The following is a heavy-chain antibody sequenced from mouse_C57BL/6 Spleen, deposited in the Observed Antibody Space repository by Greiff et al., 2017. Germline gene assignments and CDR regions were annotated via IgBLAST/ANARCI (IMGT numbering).Heavy chain of an antibody. Sequence: LQQSGAELVKPGASVKLSCKASGYTFTSYWMHWVKQRPGHGLEWIGMIHPNSGSTNYNEKFKSKATLTVDKSSSTAYMQLSSLTSEDSAVYYCARWGYGSGYAMDYWGQGTSVTVSS. CDR2: IHPNSGST. J-gene: IGHJ4*01. V-gene: IGHV1-64*01. CDR3: ARWGYGSGYAMDY. D-gene: IGHD1-1*01. CDR1: GYTFTSYW.